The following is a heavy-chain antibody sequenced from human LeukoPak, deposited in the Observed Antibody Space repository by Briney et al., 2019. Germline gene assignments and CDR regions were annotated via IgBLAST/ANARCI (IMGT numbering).Heavy chain of an antibody. D-gene: IGHD2-2*01. Sequence: GGSLRLSCAASGFTFSSYAMSWGRQAPGKGLEWVSYISSSGSTIYYADSVKGRFTISRDNAKNSLYLQMNSLRAEDTAVYYCASGDSVTSPGGYYYGMDVWGQGTTVTVSS. V-gene: IGHV3-48*04. CDR1: GFTFSSYA. CDR2: ISSSGSTI. J-gene: IGHJ6*02. CDR3: ASGDSVTSPGGYYYGMDV.